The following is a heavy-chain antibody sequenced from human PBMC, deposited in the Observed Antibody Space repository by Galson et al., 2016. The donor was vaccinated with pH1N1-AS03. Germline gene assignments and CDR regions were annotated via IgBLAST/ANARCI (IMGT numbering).Heavy chain of an antibody. Sequence: SLGLSCAASGFTFSSSWMSWVRQAPGKGLEWVANIRQDGSDKYYVDSVRGRFTISRDNAKNSLYLQMNSLRAEDTAVYYCVKGGTNFDSWGQGTLVTVSS. V-gene: IGHV3-7*01. CDR3: VKGGTNFDS. CDR1: GFTFSSSW. CDR2: IRQDGSDK. D-gene: IGHD1-26*01. J-gene: IGHJ4*02.